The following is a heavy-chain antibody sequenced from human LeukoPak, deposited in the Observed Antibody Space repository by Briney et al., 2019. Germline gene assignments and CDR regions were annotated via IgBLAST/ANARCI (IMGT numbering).Heavy chain of an antibody. D-gene: IGHD3-10*01. CDR3: ARRWFGEIDY. Sequence: SETLSLTCAVSGYSISSGYYWGWIRQPPGKGLEWIGSIYHSGSTYYNPSLESRVTISVDTSKNQFSLKLSSVTAADTAVYYCARRWFGEIDYWGQGTLVTVSS. V-gene: IGHV4-38-2*01. J-gene: IGHJ4*02. CDR1: GYSISSGYY. CDR2: IYHSGST.